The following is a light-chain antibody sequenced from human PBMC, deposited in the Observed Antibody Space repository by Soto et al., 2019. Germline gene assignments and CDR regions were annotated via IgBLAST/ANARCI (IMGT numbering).Light chain of an antibody. CDR1: GSDIGTYNY. Sequence: QSALTQPRSVSGSPGQSVTISCTGSGSDIGTYNYVSWYQQHPGKAPKLMIYDVSERPSGVPARFSGSKSGNTASLTISGLQGEDEADYYCCYYAGGYTHYFFGSGTKVTVL. J-gene: IGLJ1*01. V-gene: IGLV2-11*01. CDR3: CYYAGGYTHYF. CDR2: DVS.